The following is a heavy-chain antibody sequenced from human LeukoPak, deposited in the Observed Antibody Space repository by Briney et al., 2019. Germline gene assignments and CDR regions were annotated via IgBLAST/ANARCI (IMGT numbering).Heavy chain of an antibody. J-gene: IGHJ4*02. D-gene: IGHD6-6*01. CDR2: IIPIFGTA. V-gene: IGHV1-69*13. Sequence: ASVKVSCKASGGTFSSYAISWVRQAPGQGLEWMGGIIPIFGTANYAQKFQGRVTITADESTSTAYMELSSLRSEDTAVYYCARDGYSSSSFTPFDYWGQGTLVTVSS. CDR1: GGTFSSYA. CDR3: ARDGYSSSSFTPFDY.